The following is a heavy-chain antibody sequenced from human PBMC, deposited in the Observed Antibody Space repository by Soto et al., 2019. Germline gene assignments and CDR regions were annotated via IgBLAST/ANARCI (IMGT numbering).Heavy chain of an antibody. CDR3: AKGGVTRSYYYAMDV. V-gene: IGHV3-23*01. CDR1: GFTFSDYA. J-gene: IGHJ6*02. Sequence: EVQLLESEGGLVQPGRSLRLSCAASGFTFSDYAMSWVRQAPGKGLEWVSALSGSGSSTYYADSEKGRFTISRDNPKNTLYLQMNNLTAEDTAVYYCAKGGVTRSYYYAMDVWGQGTTVTVSS. CDR2: LSGSGSST.